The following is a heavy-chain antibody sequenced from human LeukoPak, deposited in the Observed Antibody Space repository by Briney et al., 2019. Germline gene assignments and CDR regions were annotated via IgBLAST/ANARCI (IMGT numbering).Heavy chain of an antibody. CDR3: ARDLYPYPRYGMDV. V-gene: IGHV3-64*01. CDR1: GFTFSNYA. Sequence: GGSLRLSCAASGFTFSNYAMYWVRQAPGKGLEYVSAISSNGGSTYCVNSVNGRFTISRDNSKNTLYLQMGSLRAEDMGVYYCARDLYPYPRYGMDVWGQGTTVTVSS. D-gene: IGHD2-2*02. CDR2: ISSNGGST. J-gene: IGHJ6*02.